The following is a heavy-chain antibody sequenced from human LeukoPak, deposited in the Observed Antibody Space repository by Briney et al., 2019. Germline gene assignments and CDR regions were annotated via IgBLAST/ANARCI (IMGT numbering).Heavy chain of an antibody. CDR1: GYSINSGYF. CDR2: MYHRGRT. CDR3: ARDADILAAFDI. J-gene: IGHJ3*02. V-gene: IGHV4-38-2*02. D-gene: IGHD2-15*01. Sequence: SETLSLTCAVSGYSINSGYFWGWIRQPSGKGLEWIASMYHRGRTYHNPSLKSRVTISVDRSKNQFSLKLSSVTAADTAVYYCARDADILAAFDIWGQGTMVTVSS.